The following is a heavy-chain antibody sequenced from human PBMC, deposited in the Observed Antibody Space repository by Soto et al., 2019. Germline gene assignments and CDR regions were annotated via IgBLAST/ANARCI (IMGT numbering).Heavy chain of an antibody. Sequence: PLHALSLTCAISGYSVSSNSAAWNWIRQSPSRGLEWLGRTYYRSKWYNDYAVSVKSRITINPDTSKNQFSLQLNSVTPEDTAVYYCARAEGSSWQNAFDIWGQETMVT. CDR2: TYYRSKWYN. CDR3: ARAEGSSWQNAFDI. D-gene: IGHD6-13*01. J-gene: IGHJ3*02. V-gene: IGHV6-1*01. CDR1: GYSVSSNSAA.